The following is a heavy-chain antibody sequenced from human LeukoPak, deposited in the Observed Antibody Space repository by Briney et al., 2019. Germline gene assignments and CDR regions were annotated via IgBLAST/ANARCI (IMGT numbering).Heavy chain of an antibody. D-gene: IGHD2-21*01. J-gene: IGHJ5*01. V-gene: IGHV4-59*01. Sequence: SETLSLTCTVSGGSISGYYWSWIRQPPGKGLEWIGYMFYSGSFNYNPSLKSRVTISVDTSKNQFSLKLSSVTAADTAVYYCARGQELWWFDYWGQGTLVTVSS. CDR2: MFYSGSF. CDR3: ARGQELWWFDY. CDR1: GGSISGYY.